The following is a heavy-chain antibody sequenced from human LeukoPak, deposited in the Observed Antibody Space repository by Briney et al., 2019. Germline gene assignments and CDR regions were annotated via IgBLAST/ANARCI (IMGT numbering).Heavy chain of an antibody. J-gene: IGHJ5*02. Sequence: GGSLRLSCAASGFTFSSYSMNWVRQAPGKGLEWVSSISSSSSYIYYADSVKGRFTISRDNAKNSLYLQMNSLRAEDTAVYYCARDLAEEVAVAGTGDPWGQGTLVTVSS. CDR1: GFTFSSYS. V-gene: IGHV3-21*01. D-gene: IGHD6-19*01. CDR3: ARDLAEEVAVAGTGDP. CDR2: ISSSSSYI.